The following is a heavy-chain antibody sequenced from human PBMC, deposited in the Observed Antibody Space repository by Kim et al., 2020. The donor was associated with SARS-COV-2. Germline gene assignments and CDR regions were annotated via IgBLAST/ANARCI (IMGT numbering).Heavy chain of an antibody. CDR3: PRRAHCVDYCYRFDY. V-gene: IGHV4-39*01. CDR1: GGSISKYNYY. CDR2: IYYSGST. J-gene: IGHJ4*02. D-gene: IGHD2-21*02. Sequence: SETLSLTCTVSGGSISKYNYYWGWIRQPPGKGLEWIGSIYYSGSTYYSPSLMSRVTISVDTSKNQFSLKLSSVTAADTAVYYCPRRAHCVDYCYRFDYWGRETLVTVSS.